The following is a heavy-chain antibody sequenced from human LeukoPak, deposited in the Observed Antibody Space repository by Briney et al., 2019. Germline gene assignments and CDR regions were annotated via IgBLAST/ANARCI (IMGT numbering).Heavy chain of an antibody. CDR1: GYTLTELS. J-gene: IGHJ4*02. D-gene: IGHD1-26*01. Sequence: GASVKVSCKVSGYTLTELSMHWVRQAPGKGLEWMGGFDPEDGETIYAQKFQGRVTMTEDTSTDTAYMELSSLRSEDTAVYYCATREWELRPYYFDYWGQGTLVTVSS. CDR2: FDPEDGET. CDR3: ATREWELRPYYFDY. V-gene: IGHV1-24*01.